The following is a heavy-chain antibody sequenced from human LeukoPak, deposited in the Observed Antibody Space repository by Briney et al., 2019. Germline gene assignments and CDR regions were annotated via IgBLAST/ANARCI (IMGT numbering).Heavy chain of an antibody. CDR1: GFIVTSNY. V-gene: IGHV3-30*02. D-gene: IGHD2-2*01. CDR2: IRYDGSNK. Sequence: GGSLRLSCEASGFIVTSNYMSWVRQAPGKGLEWVAFIRYDGSNKYYADSVKGRFTISRDNSKNTLYLQMNSLRAEDTAVYYCAKDYCSSTSCRIDYWGQGTLVTVSS. CDR3: AKDYCSSTSCRIDY. J-gene: IGHJ4*02.